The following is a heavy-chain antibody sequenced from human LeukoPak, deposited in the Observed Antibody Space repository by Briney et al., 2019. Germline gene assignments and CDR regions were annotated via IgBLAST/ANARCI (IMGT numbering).Heavy chain of an antibody. Sequence: GGSLRLSCAASGFTFSSNWMHWVRQAPGKGLVWVSRINEDGGTINYADSVKGRSTIFRDNAKNTLYLQMNSLRAEDTAVYYCVRDLGGRSGHWGQGTLVTVSS. J-gene: IGHJ4*02. V-gene: IGHV3-74*01. CDR3: VRDLGGRSGH. CDR1: GFTFSSNW. CDR2: INEDGGTI. D-gene: IGHD1-26*01.